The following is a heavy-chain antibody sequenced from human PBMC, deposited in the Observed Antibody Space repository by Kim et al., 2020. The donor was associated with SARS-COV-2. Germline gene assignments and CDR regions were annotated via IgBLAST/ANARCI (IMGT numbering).Heavy chain of an antibody. CDR1: GFTFSSYA. CDR2: ISGSGGST. J-gene: IGHJ4*02. Sequence: GGSLRLSCAASGFTFSSYAMSWVRQAPGKGLEWVSAISGSGGSTYYADSVKGRFTISRDNSKNTLYLQMNSLRAEDTAVYYCAKDPTTPNLYYYDSSGYEGYFDYWGQGTLVTVSS. CDR3: AKDPTTPNLYYYDSSGYEGYFDY. V-gene: IGHV3-23*01. D-gene: IGHD3-22*01.